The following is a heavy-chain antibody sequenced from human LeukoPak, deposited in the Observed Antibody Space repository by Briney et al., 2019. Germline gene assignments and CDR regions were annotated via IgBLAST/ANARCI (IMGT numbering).Heavy chain of an antibody. V-gene: IGHV1-46*01. D-gene: IGHD3-22*01. J-gene: IGHJ4*02. CDR1: GYTFTSYY. CDR2: INPSGGST. CDR3: ARGSSSYYDSSGYYYHY. Sequence: ASVKVSCKASGYTFTSYYMHWVRQAPGQGLEWMGIINPSGGSTSYAQKFQGRVTMTRDMSTSTVNMELSSLRSEDTAVYYCARGSSSYYDSSGYYYHYWGQGTLVTVSS.